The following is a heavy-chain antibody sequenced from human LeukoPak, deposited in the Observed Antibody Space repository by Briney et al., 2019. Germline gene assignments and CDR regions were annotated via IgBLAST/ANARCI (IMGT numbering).Heavy chain of an antibody. J-gene: IGHJ4*02. CDR1: GYTFTDYY. Sequence: ASVKVSRKASGYTFTDYYMHWERQAPGQGLEWMGWINPNSGGTNYTQKFQGRVTMTRDTSISTAFMELCRLRSDDTAVFYCARDGGAVALDYWGQGTLVTASS. CDR3: ARDGGAVALDY. CDR2: INPNSGGT. D-gene: IGHD6-19*01. V-gene: IGHV1-2*02.